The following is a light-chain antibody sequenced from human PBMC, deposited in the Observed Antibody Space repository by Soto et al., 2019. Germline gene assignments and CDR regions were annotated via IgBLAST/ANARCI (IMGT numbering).Light chain of an antibody. J-gene: IGKJ5*01. V-gene: IGKV3-15*01. CDR2: DVS. CDR3: QQYNHWPFS. CDR1: QGVTTN. Sequence: EIVMTQSPATLSVSPGERATLSCRAGQGVTTNFAWYQQKSGQSPRLLIYDVSIRATGVPARFSGTGSETDFTLTISGLQSEDSAIYFCQQYNHWPFSFGQGTRLDI.